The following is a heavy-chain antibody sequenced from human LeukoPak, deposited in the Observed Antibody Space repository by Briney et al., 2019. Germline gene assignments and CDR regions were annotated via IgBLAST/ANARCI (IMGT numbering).Heavy chain of an antibody. V-gene: IGHV1-2*02. D-gene: IGHD2-2*01. J-gene: IGHJ5*02. CDR1: GYTFTGYY. CDR3: ARTLPPTGVVPAAQLTFDP. Sequence: ASVKVSCKASGYTFTGYYMHWVRQAPGQGLEWMGWINPNSGGTNYAQKFQGRVTMTRDTSISTAYMELSRLRSDDTAVYYCARTLPPTGVVPAAQLTFDPWGQGTLVTVSS. CDR2: INPNSGGT.